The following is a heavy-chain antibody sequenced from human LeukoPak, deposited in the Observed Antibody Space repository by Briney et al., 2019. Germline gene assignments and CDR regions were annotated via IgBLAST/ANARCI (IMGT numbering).Heavy chain of an antibody. CDR1: GYTFTGYY. CDR2: INAGNGNA. V-gene: IGHV1-3*01. CDR3: ARVATVTTDPNFDY. J-gene: IGHJ4*02. D-gene: IGHD4-17*01. Sequence: ASVKVSCKASGYTFTGYYMHWVRQAPGQGLEWMGWINAGNGNAKYSQKFQGRVTITRDTSASTAYMELSSLRSEDTAVYYCARVATVTTDPNFDYWGQGTLVTVSS.